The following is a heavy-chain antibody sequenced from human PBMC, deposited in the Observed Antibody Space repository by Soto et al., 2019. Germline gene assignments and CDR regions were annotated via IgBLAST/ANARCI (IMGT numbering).Heavy chain of an antibody. CDR3: ARQLAAAGNEIDY. D-gene: IGHD6-13*01. V-gene: IGHV5-51*01. Sequence: LGESLKISCKGSGYSFTSYWIGWVRQMPGKGLEWMGIIYPGDSDTRYSPSFQGQVTISADKSISTAYPQWSSLKASDTAMYYCARQLAAAGNEIDYWGQGTLVTVSS. CDR1: GYSFTSYW. J-gene: IGHJ4*02. CDR2: IYPGDSDT.